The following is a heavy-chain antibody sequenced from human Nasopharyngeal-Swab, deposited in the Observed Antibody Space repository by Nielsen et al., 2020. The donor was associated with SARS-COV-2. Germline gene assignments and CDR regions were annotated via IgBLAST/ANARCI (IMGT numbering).Heavy chain of an antibody. J-gene: IGHJ6*03. V-gene: IGHV3-48*04. CDR3: ARDGTTAHDYYYYLDV. Sequence: GGSLRLSFVPSGFTPSAYTIHWFRPSPGMGLEWLSYISYTSSTIYYADSLKGRFTISRDNAKNSLYLQMNSLSAEDTAVYYRARDGTTAHDYYYYLDVWGKGTTVTVSS. CDR2: ISYTSSTI. D-gene: IGHD4-17*01. CDR1: GFTPSAYT.